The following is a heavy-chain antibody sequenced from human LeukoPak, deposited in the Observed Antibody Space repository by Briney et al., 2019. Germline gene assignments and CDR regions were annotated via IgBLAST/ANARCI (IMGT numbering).Heavy chain of an antibody. Sequence: GGSLRLSCAASGFSPSRYDMHWVRQPIGGGLEWVSTISPAGNTYYPGSVKGRFTISRENAKNSLFLQMSNLRAGDTAVYICAREESGGVYGMGVWGQGTAVTVSS. CDR2: ISPAGNT. J-gene: IGHJ6*02. D-gene: IGHD3-16*01. CDR3: AREESGGVYGMGV. V-gene: IGHV3-13*01. CDR1: GFSPSRYD.